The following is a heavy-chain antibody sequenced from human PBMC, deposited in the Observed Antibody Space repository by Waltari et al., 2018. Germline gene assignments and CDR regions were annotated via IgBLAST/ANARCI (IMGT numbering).Heavy chain of an antibody. J-gene: IGHJ3*02. Sequence: EVQLVESGGGLVQPGGSLRLSCAASGFTFSSYWMHWVRQAPGKGLVWVSRINSDGSSTSYAESVKGRFTISRDNAKNTLYLQMNSLRAEDTAVYYCARDATTVNAFDIWGQGTMVTVSS. D-gene: IGHD4-17*01. CDR3: ARDATTVNAFDI. CDR1: GFTFSSYW. CDR2: INSDGSST. V-gene: IGHV3-74*01.